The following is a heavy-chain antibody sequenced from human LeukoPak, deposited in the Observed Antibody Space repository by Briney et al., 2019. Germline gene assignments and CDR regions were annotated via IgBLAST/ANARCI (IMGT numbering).Heavy chain of an antibody. CDR2: INAGNGNT. D-gene: IGHD3-10*01. CDR3: AIHYYGSGSYGPPADYYYYGMDV. Sequence: ASVKVSCKASGYTFTSYAMHWVRQAPGQRLEWMGWINAGNGNTKYSQKFQGRVTITRDTSASTAYMELSSLRSEHTAVYYCAIHYYGSGSYGPPADYYYYGMDVWGKGTTVTVSS. V-gene: IGHV1-3*01. CDR1: GYTFTSYA. J-gene: IGHJ6*04.